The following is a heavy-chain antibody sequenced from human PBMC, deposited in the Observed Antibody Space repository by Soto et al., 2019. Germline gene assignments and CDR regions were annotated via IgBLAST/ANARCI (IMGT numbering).Heavy chain of an antibody. CDR3: ARPPLRADDHDAFDI. Sequence: QVQLVQSGAEVKKPGSSVKVSCKASGGTFSSYAISWVRQAPGQGLEWMGGIIPIFGTANYAQKFQGRVTITADESTSTDYRQLSRLRSEDTAVYYCARPPLRADDHDAFDIWGQGTMVTVSS. CDR1: GGTFSSYA. CDR2: IIPIFGTA. J-gene: IGHJ3*02. D-gene: IGHD3-16*01. V-gene: IGHV1-69*01.